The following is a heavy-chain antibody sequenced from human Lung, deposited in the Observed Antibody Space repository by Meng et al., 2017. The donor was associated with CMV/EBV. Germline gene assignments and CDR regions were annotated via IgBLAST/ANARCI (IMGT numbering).Heavy chain of an antibody. CDR1: GYTFTSYY. CDR3: ARDLVPEGYGRDV. J-gene: IGHJ6*02. D-gene: IGHD2-2*01. Sequence: SVKVSXKASGYTFTSYYMHWVRQAPGQGLEWMGIINPSGGSTGYAQKFQGRVTTTRDTSTSTVYMELSSLRSEDTAVYYCARDLVPEGYGRDVWGRQTTINAAS. V-gene: IGHV1-46*01. CDR2: INPSGGST.